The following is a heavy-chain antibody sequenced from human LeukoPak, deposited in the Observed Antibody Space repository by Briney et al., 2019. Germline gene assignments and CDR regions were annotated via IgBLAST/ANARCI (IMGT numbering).Heavy chain of an antibody. V-gene: IGHV4-34*01. CDR1: GFTFSSYE. Sequence: GSLRLSCAAYGFTFSSYELNWIRQPPGKGLEWIGEINHSGSTNYNPSLKSRVSISLDTSKNQFSLKLTSVTAADTAVYYCARGRSPQDWGQGTLVTVSS. CDR3: ARGRSPQD. CDR2: INHSGST. J-gene: IGHJ4*02.